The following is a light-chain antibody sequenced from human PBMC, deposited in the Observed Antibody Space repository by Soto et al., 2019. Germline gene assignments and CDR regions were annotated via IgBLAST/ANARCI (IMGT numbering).Light chain of an antibody. CDR2: GAS. Sequence: DIVLTQSPGSLSLSPRERATLSCRASQSVTSSLLACYQQKPGQAPRLLIYGASRRATGIPDRFSGSGSGTDFTLTISRLEPEDFAMYYCQQYGSSTYTFGQGTKVEIK. CDR3: QQYGSSTYT. CDR1: QSVTSSL. J-gene: IGKJ2*01. V-gene: IGKV3-20*01.